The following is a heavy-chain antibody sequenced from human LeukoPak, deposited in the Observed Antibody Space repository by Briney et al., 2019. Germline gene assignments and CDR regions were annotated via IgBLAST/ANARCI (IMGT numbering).Heavy chain of an antibody. Sequence: GSLRLSCAASGFTFSRYDMSWVRQAPGKGLEWIGEINHSGSTNYNPSLKSRVTISVDTSKIQFSLKLSSVTAADTAVYYCARTDYREWGQGTLVTVSS. CDR1: GFTFSRYD. D-gene: IGHD4-11*01. J-gene: IGHJ4*02. CDR3: ARTDYRE. CDR2: INHSGST. V-gene: IGHV4-34*01.